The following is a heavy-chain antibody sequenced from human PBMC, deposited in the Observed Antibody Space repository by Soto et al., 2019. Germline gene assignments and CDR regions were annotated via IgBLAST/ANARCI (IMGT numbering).Heavy chain of an antibody. CDR2: IIPILGIA. V-gene: IGHV1-69*02. D-gene: IGHD2-2*01. CDR3: ASPLGYCSSTSCYAASEYFQH. J-gene: IGHJ1*01. CDR1: GGTFSSYT. Sequence: QVQLVQSGAEVKKPGSSVKVSCKASGGTFSSYTISWVRQAPGQGLEWMGRIIPILGIANYAQKFQGRVTITAAKSTGTAYMELSSLRSEDTAVYYCASPLGYCSSTSCYAASEYFQHWGQGTLVTVSS.